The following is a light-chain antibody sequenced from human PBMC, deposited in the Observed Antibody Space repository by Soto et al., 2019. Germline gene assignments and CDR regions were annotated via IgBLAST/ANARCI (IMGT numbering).Light chain of an antibody. J-gene: IGKJ2*01. V-gene: IGKV1-39*01. CDR2: AAS. CDR3: HQSSSFPHT. CDR1: QIITNY. Sequence: DIQMTQSPSSLSASVGDRVTISCRASQIITNYLNWYQQKPGKAPMLLIYAASTLHTGGPSRFTGRGSGTDFTLTISGLHPEDFATYYCHQSSSFPHTFGQGTKLEIK.